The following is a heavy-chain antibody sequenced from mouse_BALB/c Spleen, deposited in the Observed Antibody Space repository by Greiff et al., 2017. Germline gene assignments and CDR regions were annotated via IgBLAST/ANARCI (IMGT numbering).Heavy chain of an antibody. J-gene: IGHJ4*01. CDR1: GYSFTSYW. Sequence: QVQLQQPGAELVRPGASVKLSCKASGYSFTSYWMNWVKQRPGQGLEWIGMIHPSDSETRLNQKFKDKATFTVDTSSSTAYMQFNSLTSEDSAVYNCARGDYGSRGAMDYWGEGTSVTVSS. D-gene: IGHD1-1*01. V-gene: IGHV1-59*01. CDR3: ARGDYGSRGAMDY. CDR2: IHPSDSET.